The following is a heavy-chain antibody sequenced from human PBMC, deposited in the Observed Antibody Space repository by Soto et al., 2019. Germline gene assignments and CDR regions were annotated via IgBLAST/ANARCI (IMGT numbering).Heavy chain of an antibody. D-gene: IGHD5-12*01. Sequence: PSETLSLTCPFSGFYISSYYWSWIRQPPGKGLEWIGYIYYSGSTNYNPSLKSRVTISVDTSKSQFSLKLSSVTAADTAVYYCARSGASGYDYPEDYYYYYYMDVWGKGTTVTVSS. J-gene: IGHJ6*03. CDR1: GFYISSYY. V-gene: IGHV4-59*01. CDR2: IYYSGST. CDR3: ARSGASGYDYPEDYYYYYYMDV.